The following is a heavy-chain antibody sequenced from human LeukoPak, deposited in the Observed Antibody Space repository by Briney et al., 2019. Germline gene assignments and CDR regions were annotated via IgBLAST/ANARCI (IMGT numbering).Heavy chain of an antibody. CDR3: AKSNGYGLVDI. V-gene: IGHV4-38-2*02. CDR1: GYSIFSGYF. D-gene: IGHD3-10*01. Sequence: SETLSLTCTVSGYSIFSGYFWGWIRQPPGKGLEWIGSIYHSLNTYHNPSLKSRVTISEDMSKNQFSLKLSSVTAADTAVYYCAKSNGYGLVDIWGQGTMVTVSS. J-gene: IGHJ3*02. CDR2: IYHSLNT.